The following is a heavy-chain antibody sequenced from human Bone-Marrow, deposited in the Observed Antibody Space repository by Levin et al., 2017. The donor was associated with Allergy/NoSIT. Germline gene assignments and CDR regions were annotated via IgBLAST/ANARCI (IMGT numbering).Heavy chain of an antibody. V-gene: IGHV1-18*01. CDR3: ARDSTPYCSSSSCYRRKWFDP. Sequence: ASVKVSCKASGHNFNTYAFNWVRLAPGQGLEWMGWISTFSGDIKYAQRFQGRVTMTTDTSTSTAYMELRGLRSDDTAVYFCARDSTPYCSSSSCYRRKWFDPWGQGTLVTVSS. CDR2: ISTFSGDI. CDR1: GHNFNTYA. D-gene: IGHD2-2*01. J-gene: IGHJ5*02.